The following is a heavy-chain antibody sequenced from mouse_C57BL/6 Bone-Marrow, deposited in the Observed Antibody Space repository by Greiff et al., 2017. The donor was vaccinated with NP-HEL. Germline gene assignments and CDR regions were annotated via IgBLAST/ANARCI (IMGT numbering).Heavy chain of an antibody. CDR2: INPNNGGT. CDR3: ARGEFAFITTLPEGYYYAMDY. D-gene: IGHD1-1*01. V-gene: IGHV1-26*01. CDR1: GYTFTDYY. Sequence: EVQLQQSGPELVKPGASVKISCKASGYTFTDYYMNWVKQSHGKSLEWIGDINPNNGGTSYNQKFKGKATLTVDKSSSTAYMELRSLTSEDSAVYYCARGEFAFITTLPEGYYYAMDYWGQGTSVTVSS. J-gene: IGHJ4*01.